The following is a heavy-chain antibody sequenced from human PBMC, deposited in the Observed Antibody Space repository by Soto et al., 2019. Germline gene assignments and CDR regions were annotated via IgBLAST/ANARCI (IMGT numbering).Heavy chain of an antibody. CDR2: ISYDGSNK. D-gene: IGHD6-13*01. CDR3: AKARLDSSSWYGAYYYYGMDV. Sequence: GGSLRLSCAASGFTFSSYGMHWVRQAPGKELEWVAVISYDGSNKYYADSVKGRFTISRDNSKNTLYLQMNSLRAEDTAVYYCAKARLDSSSWYGAYYYYGMDVWGQGTTVTVSS. CDR1: GFTFSSYG. V-gene: IGHV3-30*18. J-gene: IGHJ6*02.